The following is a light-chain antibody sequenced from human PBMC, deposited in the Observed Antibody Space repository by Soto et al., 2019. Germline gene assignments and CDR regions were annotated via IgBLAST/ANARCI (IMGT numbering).Light chain of an antibody. Sequence: DIQMTQSPSTLSGSVGDRVTITCRASQTISSWLAWYQQKPGNAPKLLIYMASTLKSGVPSRFSGSGSGTEFTLTISSLQPDDFAAYYCQHYNSYSEAFGQGTKVELK. CDR2: MAS. CDR1: QTISSW. CDR3: QHYNSYSEA. V-gene: IGKV1-5*03. J-gene: IGKJ1*01.